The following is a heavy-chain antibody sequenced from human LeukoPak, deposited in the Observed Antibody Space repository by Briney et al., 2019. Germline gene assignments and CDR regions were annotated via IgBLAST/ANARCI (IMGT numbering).Heavy chain of an antibody. D-gene: IGHD3/OR15-3a*01. CDR2: ISPDGNSA. CDR3: VSLDGVYYYHMDV. V-gene: IGHV3-74*03. Sequence: GGSLRLSCAASGFTFNRYWMHWVRQAPGEGLVWVSRISPDGNSATYADSVKGRFTISRDNAKNTLYLQMNSLRAEDSAVYYCVSLDGVYYYHMDVWGQGTTVIVS. CDR1: GFTFNRYW. J-gene: IGHJ6*02.